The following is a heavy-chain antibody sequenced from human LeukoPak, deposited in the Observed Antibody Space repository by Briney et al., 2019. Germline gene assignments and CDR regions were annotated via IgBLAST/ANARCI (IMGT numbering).Heavy chain of an antibody. V-gene: IGHV3-9*03. D-gene: IGHD1-26*01. CDR3: AKDADPYGSGSSDY. CDR1: GFTFDDYA. J-gene: IGHJ4*02. Sequence: GGSLRRSCAASGFTFDDYAMHWVRQAPGKGLEWVSGISWNSGSIGYADSVKGRFTISRDNAKNSLYLQMNSLRAEDMALYYCAKDADPYGSGSSDYWGQGTLVTVSS. CDR2: ISWNSGSI.